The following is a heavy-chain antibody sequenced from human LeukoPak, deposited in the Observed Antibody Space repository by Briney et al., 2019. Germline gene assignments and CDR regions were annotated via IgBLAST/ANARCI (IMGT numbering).Heavy chain of an antibody. Sequence: PSETLSLTCTVSGGSISSSSYYWGWIRQPPGKGLEWIGSIYYSGSTYYNPSLKSRVTISVDTSKNQFSLKLSSVTAADTAVYYCARRAIVVVTAPFDYWGQGTLVTVSS. J-gene: IGHJ4*02. CDR3: ARRAIVVVTAPFDY. CDR2: IYYSGST. CDR1: GGSISSSSYY. D-gene: IGHD2-21*02. V-gene: IGHV4-39*07.